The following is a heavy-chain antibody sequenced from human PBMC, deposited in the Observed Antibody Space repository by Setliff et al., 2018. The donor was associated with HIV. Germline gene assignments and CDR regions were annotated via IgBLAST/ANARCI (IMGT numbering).Heavy chain of an antibody. CDR3: AKWGRLGTVGAFDY. CDR2: IWSDGTNK. J-gene: IGHJ4*02. V-gene: IGHV3-33*06. D-gene: IGHD1-26*01. Sequence: PGGSLRLSCAASGFTFSSYAMHWVRQAPGKGLEWLALIWSDGTNKYYGDSVKGRFTISRDNSRNMVYLQMNSLRAEDTAVYYCAKWGRLGTVGAFDYWGQGTLVTVSS. CDR1: GFTFSSYA.